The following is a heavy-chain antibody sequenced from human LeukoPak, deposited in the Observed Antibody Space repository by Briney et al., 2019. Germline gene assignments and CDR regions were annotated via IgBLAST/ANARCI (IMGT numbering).Heavy chain of an antibody. V-gene: IGHV3-30*02. D-gene: IGHD2-21*02. Sequence: GGSLRLSCAASGFTFSSYGMHWVRQAPGKGLEWVAFIRYDGSNKYYADSVKGRFTIFRDNSKNTLYLQMNSLRAEDTAVYYCAKDWCGGDCLTDAFDIWGQGTMVTVSS. CDR3: AKDWCGGDCLTDAFDI. CDR2: IRYDGSNK. J-gene: IGHJ3*02. CDR1: GFTFSSYG.